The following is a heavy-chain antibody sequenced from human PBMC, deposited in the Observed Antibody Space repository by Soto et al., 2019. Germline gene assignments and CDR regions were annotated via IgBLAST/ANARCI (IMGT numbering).Heavy chain of an antibody. D-gene: IGHD5-12*01. Sequence: SETLSLTCTVSGAAVSNGDYRWNWIRQPPGKGLEWIGDIYNDGSTHYNPSLKSRVTISVDTSKNQFSLRLSSVTAADTAVYYCARVREYSGYDMVNWFDPWGQGTLVTVSS. CDR2: IYNDGST. V-gene: IGHV4-30-4*08. J-gene: IGHJ5*02. CDR3: ARVREYSGYDMVNWFDP. CDR1: GAAVSNGDYR.